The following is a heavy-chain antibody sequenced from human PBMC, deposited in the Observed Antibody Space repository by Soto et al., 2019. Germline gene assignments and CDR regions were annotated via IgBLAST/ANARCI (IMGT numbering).Heavy chain of an antibody. CDR2: IKSKTDGGTT. V-gene: IGHV3-15*07. Sequence: PGGSLRHSCAASGFTFSNAWMNWVRQAPGKGLEWVGRIKSKTDGGTTDYAAPVKGRFTISRDDSKNTLYLQMNSLKTEDTAVYYCTTDGYDSSGYFDYWGQGTLVTVSS. CDR1: GFTFSNAW. J-gene: IGHJ4*02. D-gene: IGHD3-22*01. CDR3: TTDGYDSSGYFDY.